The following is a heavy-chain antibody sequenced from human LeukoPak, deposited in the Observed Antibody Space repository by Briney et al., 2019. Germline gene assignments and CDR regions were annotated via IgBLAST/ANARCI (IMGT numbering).Heavy chain of an antibody. D-gene: IGHD2/OR15-2a*01. CDR3: AREGPRGNSQFDY. Sequence: GGSLRLSCAASGFTFSSYGMHWVRQAPGKGLEWVALIWYDGSNKYYTDTVKGRLTISRDNSKNTLYLQMNSLRAEDTAIYYCAREGPRGNSQFDYWGQGTLVTVSS. V-gene: IGHV3-33*01. CDR2: IWYDGSNK. CDR1: GFTFSSYG. J-gene: IGHJ4*02.